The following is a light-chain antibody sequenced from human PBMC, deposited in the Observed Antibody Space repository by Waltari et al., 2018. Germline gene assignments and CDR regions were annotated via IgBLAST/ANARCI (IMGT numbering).Light chain of an antibody. J-gene: IGKJ1*01. CDR1: QSISGW. CDR2: KAS. CDR3: QQYHSYWWT. Sequence: DIQMTQSPSTLSASVGDRVTITCRASQSISGWVAWYQQKPGKAPKVLIYKASSLESGVPPRFSGSGSGTEFTLTISSLQPDDFATYYCQQYHSYWWTFGQGTKVEIK. V-gene: IGKV1-5*03.